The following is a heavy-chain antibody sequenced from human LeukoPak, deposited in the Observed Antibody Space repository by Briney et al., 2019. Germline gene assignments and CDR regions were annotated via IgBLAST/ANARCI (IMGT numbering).Heavy chain of an antibody. CDR3: AGGATVVTLDY. Sequence: GGSLRLSCAASRFTVSRNYMRWVRQAPGKGLEWVSVVYSSGSVSYADSVKGRFAISRDSSKNTVNLQMNSLRLEDTAVYYCAGGATVVTLDYWGQGNLVTVSS. CDR1: RFTVSRNY. J-gene: IGHJ4*02. V-gene: IGHV3-66*02. D-gene: IGHD4-23*01. CDR2: VYSSGSV.